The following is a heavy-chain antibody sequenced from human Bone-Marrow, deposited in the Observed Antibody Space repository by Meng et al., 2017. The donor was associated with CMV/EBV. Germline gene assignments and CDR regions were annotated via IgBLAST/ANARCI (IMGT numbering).Heavy chain of an antibody. J-gene: IGHJ4*02. CDR2: ISYDGSNK. V-gene: IGHV3-30*18. CDR1: TFSSDG. CDR3: AKERWGPYSSGWHEGCDY. D-gene: IGHD6-19*01. Sequence: TFSSDGMHWVRQAPGKGLEWVAVISYDGSNKYYADSVKGRFTISRNNSKNTLYLQMNSLRAEDTAVYYCAKERWGPYSSGWHEGCDYRGQGTLVTVPQ.